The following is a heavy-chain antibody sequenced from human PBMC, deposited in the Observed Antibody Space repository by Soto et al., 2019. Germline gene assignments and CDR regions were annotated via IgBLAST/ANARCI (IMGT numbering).Heavy chain of an antibody. CDR1: GFSLSTSGVG. D-gene: IGHD3-16*01. Sequence: QITLKESGPTLVKPTQTLTLTCTFSGFSLSTSGVGVGWIRQPPGKALEWLALIYWNDDKRYSPSLKSRLTITKDTSKNQVVRTMTNMDPVDTATSYGAHSFVVCYDYVWGSYKGAWFDPWGQGTLVTVSS. CDR2: IYWNDDK. J-gene: IGHJ5*02. V-gene: IGHV2-5*01. CDR3: AHSFVVCYDYVWGSYKGAWFDP.